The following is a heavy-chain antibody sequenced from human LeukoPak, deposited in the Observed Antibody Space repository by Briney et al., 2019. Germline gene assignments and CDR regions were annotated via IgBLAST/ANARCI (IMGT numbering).Heavy chain of an antibody. CDR2: IYSGGST. J-gene: IGHJ6*02. CDR1: GFTVSSNY. Sequence: GGSLRLSCAASGFTVSSNYLSWVRPAPGKGLEWVSVIYSGGSTYYADSVKGRFTISRDNSKNTLYLQMNSLRAEDTAVYYCARTLDYKRVEVWGQGTTVTVSS. V-gene: IGHV3-53*01. D-gene: IGHD4-11*01. CDR3: ARTLDYKRVEV.